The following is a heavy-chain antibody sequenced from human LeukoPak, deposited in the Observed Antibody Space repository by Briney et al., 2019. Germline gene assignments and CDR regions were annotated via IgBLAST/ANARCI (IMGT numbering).Heavy chain of an antibody. V-gene: IGHV4-39*01. D-gene: IGHD1-26*01. CDR3: ARRRVGATFDY. Sequence: KTSETLSLTCAVSGGSISSSSYYWGWIRQPPGKGLEWIGSIYYSGSTYYNPSLKSRVTISVDTSKNQFSLKLSSVTAADTAVYYCARRRVGATFDYWGQGTLVTVSS. CDR2: IYYSGST. CDR1: GGSISSSSYY. J-gene: IGHJ4*02.